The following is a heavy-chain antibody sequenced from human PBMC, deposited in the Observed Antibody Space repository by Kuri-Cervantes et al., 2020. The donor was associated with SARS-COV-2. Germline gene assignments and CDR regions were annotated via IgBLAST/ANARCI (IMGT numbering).Heavy chain of an antibody. Sequence: GESLKISCAASGFTFSSYSMNWVRQAPGKGLEWVSSISSSSSYIYYADSVKGRFTISRDNAKNSLYLQMNSLRAEDTAVYYCARTLLTTVVNGGDYWGQGTLVTVSS. J-gene: IGHJ4*02. CDR1: GFTFSSYS. V-gene: IGHV3-21*01. CDR2: ISSSSSYI. CDR3: ARTLLTTVVNGGDY. D-gene: IGHD4-23*01.